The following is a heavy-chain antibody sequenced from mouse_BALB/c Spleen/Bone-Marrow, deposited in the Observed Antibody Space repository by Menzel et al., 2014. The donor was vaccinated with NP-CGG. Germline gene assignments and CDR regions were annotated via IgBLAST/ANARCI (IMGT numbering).Heavy chain of an antibody. V-gene: IGHV2-6-7*01. J-gene: IGHJ4*01. CDR1: GFSLTGYG. CDR2: IWGDGST. D-gene: IGHD4-1*01. CDR3: ARELGHYAMDY. Sequence: VQLVESGPGLVAPSQSLSITCTVSGFSLTGYGLNWVRQPPGKGLEWLGMIWGDGSTDYNSALKSRLSISKDNSKSQVFLKMNSLQTDDTARYYCARELGHYAMDYWGQGTPVTVSS.